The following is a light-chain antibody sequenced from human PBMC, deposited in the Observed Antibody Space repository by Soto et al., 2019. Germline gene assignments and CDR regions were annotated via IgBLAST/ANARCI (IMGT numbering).Light chain of an antibody. J-gene: IGKJ1*01. Sequence: IQLTQSPSSLSASVGDRVTIACRASQTISNFLNWYQGKPGKPPKLLIYSSSTLQSGVPSRFSGSGSGTDFTLTINGLQPEDFASYWCQQSYNLPRTFGPGTKVDIK. V-gene: IGKV1-39*01. CDR2: SSS. CDR1: QTISNF. CDR3: QQSYNLPRT.